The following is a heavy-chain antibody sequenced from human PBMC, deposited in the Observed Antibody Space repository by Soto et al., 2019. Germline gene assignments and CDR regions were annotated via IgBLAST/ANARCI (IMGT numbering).Heavy chain of an antibody. J-gene: IGHJ4*02. V-gene: IGHV3-23*01. CDR2: IGGSGGST. Sequence: GGSLRLSCAASGFTFSTYAMSWVRQAPGKGLEWVSAIGGSGGSTYYADSVKGRFTISRDNSKNTLYLQMNSLRAEDTAVYYCAKGSYCTNGICYNYWGQGTLVTVPS. CDR1: GFTFSTYA. CDR3: AKGSYCTNGICYNY. D-gene: IGHD2-8*01.